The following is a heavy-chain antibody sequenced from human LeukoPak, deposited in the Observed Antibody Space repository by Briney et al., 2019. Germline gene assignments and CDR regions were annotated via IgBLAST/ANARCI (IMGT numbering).Heavy chain of an antibody. Sequence: GGSLRLSCAASGFTFSSYWMSWVRQAPGKGLVWVSRINGDGSSTAYADSVKGRFTISRGNAKNTLYLQMNSLTAEDTAVYYCARGPPWYFDLWGRGTLVTVSS. V-gene: IGHV3-74*01. CDR3: ARGPPWYFDL. CDR2: INGDGSST. CDR1: GFTFSSYW. D-gene: IGHD6-25*01. J-gene: IGHJ2*01.